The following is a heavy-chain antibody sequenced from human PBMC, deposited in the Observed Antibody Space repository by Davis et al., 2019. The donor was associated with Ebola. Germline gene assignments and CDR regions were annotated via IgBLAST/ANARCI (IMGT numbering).Heavy chain of an antibody. CDR1: GGSFSDYY. J-gene: IGHJ1*01. CDR2: INHSGST. V-gene: IGHV4-34*01. CDR3: ASPGGYVRYFQH. D-gene: IGHD5-12*01. Sequence: SETLSLTCAVYGGSFSDYYWTWIRQPPGKGLEWIGEINHSGSTNYNPSLKSRVTISVDTSKNQFSLKVTSVTAADTAVYFCASPGGYVRYFQHWGQGTLVTVSS.